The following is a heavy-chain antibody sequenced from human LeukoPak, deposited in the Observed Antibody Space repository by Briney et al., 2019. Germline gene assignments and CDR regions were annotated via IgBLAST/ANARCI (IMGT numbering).Heavy chain of an antibody. CDR3: ARVAHNYDLLTGYYPYLDYFDF. CDR1: GYTFTVYY. D-gene: IGHD3-9*01. CDR2: INPNSGGT. J-gene: IGHJ4*02. Sequence: GASVKVSFKASGYTFTVYYMHWVRQAPGQGLEWMGWINPNSGGTNYAQKFQGRVTMTRDTSISTAYMELSRLRSDDTAVFYCARVAHNYDLLTGYYPYLDYFDFWGQGTLVTVSS. V-gene: IGHV1-2*02.